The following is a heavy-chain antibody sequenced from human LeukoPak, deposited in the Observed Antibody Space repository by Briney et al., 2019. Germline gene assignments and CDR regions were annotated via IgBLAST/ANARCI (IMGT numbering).Heavy chain of an antibody. CDR2: INAANGNT. Sequence: ASVKVSCKDSGYTFTSYAMHWVRQAPGQRLEWMGWINAANGNTKYSQKVQGRVTITRDTSASTASMELSSLRSEDTAVYYCARDMSSGWSFDYWGQGTLVTVSS. V-gene: IGHV1-3*01. J-gene: IGHJ4*02. CDR1: GYTFTSYA. CDR3: ARDMSSGWSFDY. D-gene: IGHD6-19*01.